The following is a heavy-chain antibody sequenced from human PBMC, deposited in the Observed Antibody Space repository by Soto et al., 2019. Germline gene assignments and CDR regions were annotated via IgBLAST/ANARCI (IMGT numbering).Heavy chain of an antibody. CDR2: ISSSSSYI. CDR1: GFTFSSYS. CDR3: ARDLTLVAAAGLYYYYGMDV. J-gene: IGHJ6*02. D-gene: IGHD6-13*01. V-gene: IGHV3-21*01. Sequence: PGGSLRLSCAASGFTFSSYSMNWVRQAPGKGLEWVSSISSSSSYIYYADSVKGRFTISRDNAKNSLYLQMNSLRAEDTAVYYCARDLTLVAAAGLYYYYGMDVWGQGTTVTSP.